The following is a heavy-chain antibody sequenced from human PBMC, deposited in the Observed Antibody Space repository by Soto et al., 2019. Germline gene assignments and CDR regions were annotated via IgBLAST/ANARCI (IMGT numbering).Heavy chain of an antibody. Sequence: QVQLVESGGGVVQPGRSLRLSCAASGFTFSSYAMHWVRQAPGKGLEWVAVISYDGSNKYYADSVKGRFTIPRDNSKNTLYLQMNSLRAEDTAVYYCARDTDRHLSLGSWFDPWGQGTLVTVSS. V-gene: IGHV3-30-3*01. J-gene: IGHJ5*02. CDR3: ARDTDRHLSLGSWFDP. CDR2: ISYDGSNK. CDR1: GFTFSSYA. D-gene: IGHD1-26*01.